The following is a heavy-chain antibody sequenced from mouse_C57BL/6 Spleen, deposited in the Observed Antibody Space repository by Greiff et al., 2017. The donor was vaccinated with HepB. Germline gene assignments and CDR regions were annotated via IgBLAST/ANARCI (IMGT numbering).Heavy chain of an antibody. Sequence: VQLKESGPELVKPGASVKIPCKASGYTFTDYNMDWVKQSHGKSLEWIGDINPNNGGTIYNQKFKGKATLTVDKSSSTAYMELRSLTSEDTAVYYCARGIYYYGSSSPYAMDYWGQGTSVTVSS. V-gene: IGHV1-18*01. CDR2: INPNNGGT. CDR1: GYTFTDYN. D-gene: IGHD1-1*01. J-gene: IGHJ4*01. CDR3: ARGIYYYGSSSPYAMDY.